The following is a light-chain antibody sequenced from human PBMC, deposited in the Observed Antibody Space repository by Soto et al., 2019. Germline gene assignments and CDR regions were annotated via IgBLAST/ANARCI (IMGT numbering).Light chain of an antibody. CDR1: QAVTNSF. CDR2: GAS. Sequence: EIVLTQSPGTLSLSPGERVTLSCRASQAVTNSFLAWYQQKPGQAPRLLIFGASSRATGIPDRFSGSGSGTDFTLIISRLEPEDFAVYYCQQYVSAPWTFGQGTKVEIK. V-gene: IGKV3-20*01. J-gene: IGKJ1*01. CDR3: QQYVSAPWT.